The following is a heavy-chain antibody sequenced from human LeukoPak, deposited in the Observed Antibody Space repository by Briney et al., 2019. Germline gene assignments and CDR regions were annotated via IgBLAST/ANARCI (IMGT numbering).Heavy chain of an antibody. Sequence: ASVKVSCKASGYTFTSYDINWVRQATGQGLEWMGWMNPNSGNTGYAQKFQGRVTMTRNTSISTAYMELSSLRSEDTAVYYCARDPRPLGYCRSDNCYKNGGVYNWFDPWGQGTLVTVSS. CDR3: ARDPRPLGYCRSDNCYKNGGVYNWFDP. D-gene: IGHD2-2*02. CDR1: GYTFTSYD. J-gene: IGHJ5*02. V-gene: IGHV1-8*01. CDR2: MNPNSGNT.